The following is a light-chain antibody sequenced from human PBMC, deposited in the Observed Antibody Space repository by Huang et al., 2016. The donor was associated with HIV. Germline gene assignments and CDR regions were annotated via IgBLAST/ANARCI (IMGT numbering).Light chain of an antibody. CDR2: DAS. Sequence: DIQMTQSPSVMSASVGDRVTISCRASQGISNRLVWFQQKPGRVPKRLIHDASSLESGVPTSFIGSGSGTEFTLTINSLQPEDFATYYCLQHNGHPLTFGGGTRVEIK. CDR3: LQHNGHPLT. V-gene: IGKV1-17*03. CDR1: QGISNR. J-gene: IGKJ4*01.